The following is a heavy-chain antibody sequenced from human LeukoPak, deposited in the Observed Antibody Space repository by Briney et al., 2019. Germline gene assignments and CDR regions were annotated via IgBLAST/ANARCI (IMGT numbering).Heavy chain of an antibody. CDR2: ISWNSGSI. CDR3: ARTWGGVAVAGTFYYYYGMDV. J-gene: IGHJ6*02. V-gene: IGHV3-9*01. Sequence: GGSLRLSCAASGFTFDDYAMHWVRQAPGKGLEWVSGISWNSGSIGYADSVKGRLTISRDNAKNSLYLQMNSLRAEDTALYYCARTWGGVAVAGTFYYYYGMDVWGQGTTVTVSS. CDR1: GFTFDDYA. D-gene: IGHD6-19*01.